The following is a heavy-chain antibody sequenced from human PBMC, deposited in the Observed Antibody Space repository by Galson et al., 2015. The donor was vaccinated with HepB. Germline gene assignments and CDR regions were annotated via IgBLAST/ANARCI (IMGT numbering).Heavy chain of an antibody. CDR3: ATNRGHDSTYFDF. CDR1: GGTLRNHA. J-gene: IGHJ4*02. V-gene: IGHV1-69*13. Sequence: SVKVSCKASGGTLRNHAISWVRQAPGQGLEWMGGTVPLFGTPNYAQRFRGRVTINADESTGSTYMELSSLRSGDSAIYYCATNRGHDSTYFDFWGQGTLVIVSS. CDR2: TVPLFGTP. D-gene: IGHD3-3*01.